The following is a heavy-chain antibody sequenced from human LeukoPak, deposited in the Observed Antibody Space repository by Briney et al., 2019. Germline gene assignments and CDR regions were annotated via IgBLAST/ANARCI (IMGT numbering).Heavy chain of an antibody. D-gene: IGHD2-15*01. CDR2: ISTSSSYI. Sequence: PGGSLRLSCAASGFTFSYYNINWVRQAPGKGLEWVSSISTSSSYIYYADSVRGRFTISRDNAKNSLYLQMNSLRVEDTAVYYCARYGGRAGSDYWGQGTLVTVSS. CDR1: GFTFSYYN. V-gene: IGHV3-21*06. CDR3: ARYGGRAGSDY. J-gene: IGHJ4*02.